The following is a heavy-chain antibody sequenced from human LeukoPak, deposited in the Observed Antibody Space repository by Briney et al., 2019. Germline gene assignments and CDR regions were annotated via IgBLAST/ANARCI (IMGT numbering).Heavy chain of an antibody. Sequence: GGSLRLSCAASGFTFSDYYMSWIRQAPGKGLEWVSYISSSGNPLYYADSVKGRFTISRDNAKNRLYLQMNSLGAEDTAVYYCASTIGSAGTQYWGQGTLVTVSS. J-gene: IGHJ4*02. CDR1: GFTFSDYY. V-gene: IGHV3-11*04. CDR3: ASTIGSAGTQY. CDR2: ISSSGNPL. D-gene: IGHD6-13*01.